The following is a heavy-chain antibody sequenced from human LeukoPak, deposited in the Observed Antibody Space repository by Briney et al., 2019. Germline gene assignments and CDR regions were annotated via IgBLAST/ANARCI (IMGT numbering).Heavy chain of an antibody. D-gene: IGHD3-3*01. J-gene: IGHJ4*02. Sequence: GASVKVSCKASGYTVTGYYMHWARQAPGQGLEWMTWISANSGATKFAQRFQGRVTTTRDTSTSTFYMELSRLTYDDTAVYFCASGGSTSFDFWGQGTLVTVSS. CDR2: ISANSGAT. CDR1: GYTVTGYY. V-gene: IGHV1-2*02. CDR3: ASGGSTSFDF.